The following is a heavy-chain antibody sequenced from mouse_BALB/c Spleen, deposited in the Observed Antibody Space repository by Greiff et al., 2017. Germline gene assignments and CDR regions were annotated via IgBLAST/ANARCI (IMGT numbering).Heavy chain of an antibody. CDR3: AKGITTAMDAMDY. CDR2: ISTYYGDA. D-gene: IGHD1-2*01. Sequence: VQLQQSGAELVRPGVSVKISCKGSGYTFTDYAMHWVKQSHAKSLEWIGVISTYYGDASYNQKFKGKATMTVDKSSSTAYMELARLTSEDSAIYYCAKGITTAMDAMDYWGQGTSVTVSS. J-gene: IGHJ4*01. V-gene: IGHV1S137*01. CDR1: GYTFTDYA.